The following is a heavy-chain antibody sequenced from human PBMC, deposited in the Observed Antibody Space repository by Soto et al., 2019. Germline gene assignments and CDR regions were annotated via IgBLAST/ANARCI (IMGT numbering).Heavy chain of an antibody. J-gene: IGHJ5*02. Sequence: SETLSLTCTVYGGSITNYYWSWIRQPAGKGLEWIGRMYTKERTNYNLSFKSRVTMSVDTSKNQFSLKLNAVTAADTAVYYCARDDYKDGGNNWFDPWGQGTPVTVS. CDR3: ARDDYKDGGNNWFDP. CDR1: GGSITNYY. D-gene: IGHD3-16*01. CDR2: MYTKERT. V-gene: IGHV4-4*07.